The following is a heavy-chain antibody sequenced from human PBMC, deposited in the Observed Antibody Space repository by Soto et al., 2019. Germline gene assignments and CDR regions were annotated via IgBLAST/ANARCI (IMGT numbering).Heavy chain of an antibody. Sequence: QLQLQESGPGLVKPSETLSLTCTVSGGSISSSSYYWGWIRQPPGKGLEWIGSIYYSGSTYYNPSLKSRVTISVDTSKNQFSLKLSSVTAADTAVYYCARMQRDGDIVVVVAVEIDYWGQGTLVTVSS. V-gene: IGHV4-39*01. CDR3: ARMQRDGDIVVVVAVEIDY. CDR2: IYYSGST. J-gene: IGHJ4*02. D-gene: IGHD2-15*01. CDR1: GGSISSSSYY.